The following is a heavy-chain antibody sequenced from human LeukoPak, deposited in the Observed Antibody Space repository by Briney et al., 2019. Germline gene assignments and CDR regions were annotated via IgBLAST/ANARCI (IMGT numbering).Heavy chain of an antibody. V-gene: IGHV4-59*01. Sequence: PSETLSLTCTLSGGSISSYFWSWIRQPPGKGLEWIGYIYYTGSTNYNPSLKSRVIISVDTSKNQFSLRLSSVTAADTAVYYCAREVGRLSDAFDIWGQGTMVTVSS. CDR3: AREVGRLSDAFDI. J-gene: IGHJ3*02. CDR2: IYYTGST. CDR1: GGSISSYF. D-gene: IGHD2-15*01.